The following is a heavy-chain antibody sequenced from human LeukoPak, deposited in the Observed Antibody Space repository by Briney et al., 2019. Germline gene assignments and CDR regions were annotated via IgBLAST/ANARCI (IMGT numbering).Heavy chain of an antibody. CDR1: VGTFSSYA. V-gene: IGHV1-69*05. Sequence: SVKVSCKASVGTFSSYAIRWVRQAPGQGLEWMGGIIPIFGTANYAQKFQGRVTITTDESTSTAYMELSSLRSEDTAVYECARGFHSSGWTDYWGQGTLVTVSS. D-gene: IGHD6-19*01. J-gene: IGHJ4*02. CDR3: ARGFHSSGWTDY. CDR2: IIPIFGTA.